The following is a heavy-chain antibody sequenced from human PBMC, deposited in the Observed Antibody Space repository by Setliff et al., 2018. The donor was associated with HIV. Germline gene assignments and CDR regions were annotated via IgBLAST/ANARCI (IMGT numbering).Heavy chain of an antibody. CDR2: THYSGSS. V-gene: IGHV4-59*11. Sequence: SETLSLTCTISGGFISDHYWNWIRQPPGKGLEWIGSTHYSGSSYYSPSLKSRVTISLDTSKNQFSLKLSSMTAADTAVYYCARDVGLCGVDCWPYFYFDLWGRGNLVTVSS. CDR3: ARDVGLCGVDCWPYFYFDL. D-gene: IGHD2-21*02. CDR1: GGFISDHY. J-gene: IGHJ2*01.